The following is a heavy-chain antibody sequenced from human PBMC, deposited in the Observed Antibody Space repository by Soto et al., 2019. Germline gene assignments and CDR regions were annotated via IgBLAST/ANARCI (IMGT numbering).Heavy chain of an antibody. CDR3: ARSRDYYFDY. Sequence: ASVKVSFKASGYSFTSYYMHWVRQAPGQGLEWMGIINPSGGSTSHAHNFHGRVTMTRDTSTSTLYMELSSLRSEDTAVYYCARSRDYYFDYWGQGTLVTVSS. CDR2: INPSGGST. J-gene: IGHJ4*02. V-gene: IGHV1-46*01. CDR1: GYSFTSYY.